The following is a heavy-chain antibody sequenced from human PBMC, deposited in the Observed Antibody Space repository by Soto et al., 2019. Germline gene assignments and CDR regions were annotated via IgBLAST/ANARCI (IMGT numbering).Heavy chain of an antibody. CDR2: IYDSGST. CDR3: VRSSISRFDP. D-gene: IGHD2-2*01. J-gene: IGHJ5*02. Sequence: ETLSLTCTVSGGSTNNYYWSWIRQPPGKGLEWIGYIYDSGSTNYNPSLKSRVTISVDTSKSQLSLKLTSVTAADTAVYYCVRSSISRFDPWGQGTLVTVSS. V-gene: IGHV4-59*01. CDR1: GGSTNNYY.